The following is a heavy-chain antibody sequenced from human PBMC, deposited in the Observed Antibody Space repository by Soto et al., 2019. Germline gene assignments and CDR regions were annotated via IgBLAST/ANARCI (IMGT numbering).Heavy chain of an antibody. CDR2: IYYIGST. CDR3: ARDRVTMVRGVTPDYYYYGMDV. D-gene: IGHD3-10*01. Sequence: PSATPSLTCTVSGGSISSGGYYWSWIRQHPGKGLEWIWYIYYIGSTYYNPSLKSRVTISVDTSKNQFSLKLSSVTAADTAVYYCARDRVTMVRGVTPDYYYYGMDVWGQGTTVTVSS. CDR1: GGSISSGGYY. J-gene: IGHJ6*02. V-gene: IGHV4-31*03.